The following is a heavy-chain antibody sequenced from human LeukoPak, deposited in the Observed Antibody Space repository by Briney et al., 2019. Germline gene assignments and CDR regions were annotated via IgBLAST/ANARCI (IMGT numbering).Heavy chain of an antibody. J-gene: IGHJ4*02. D-gene: IGHD3-10*01. V-gene: IGHV4-34*01. CDR1: GGSFSGYY. CDR3: ARGNGSGSTFDY. CDR2: INHSGST. Sequence: SETLSLTCAVYGGSFSGYYWSWIRQPPGKGLEWIGEINHSGSTNYNPSLKSRVTISVDTSKNQFSLKLNSVTAADTAVYYCARGNGSGSTFDYWGQGTLVTVSS.